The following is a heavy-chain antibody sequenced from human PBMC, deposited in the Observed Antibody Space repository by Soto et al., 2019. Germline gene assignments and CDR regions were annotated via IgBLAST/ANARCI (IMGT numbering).Heavy chain of an antibody. Sequence: QVQLVQSGAEVKKPGASVKVSCKASGYTFTNYEINWVRQATGQGLEWMGWMNPGSGNTGYAHKFQGRVTMTRKISISTAYMELSRLGSDDTAIYYCARMAASGSLNWFDPGGQGTLVTVSS. D-gene: IGHD3-10*01. CDR1: GYTFTNYE. J-gene: IGHJ5*02. V-gene: IGHV1-8*01. CDR3: ARMAASGSLNWFDP. CDR2: MNPGSGNT.